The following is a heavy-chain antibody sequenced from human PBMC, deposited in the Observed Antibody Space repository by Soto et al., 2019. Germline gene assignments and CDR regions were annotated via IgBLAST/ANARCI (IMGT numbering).Heavy chain of an antibody. CDR2: LSSRGDNT. J-gene: IGHJ4*02. D-gene: IGHD6-13*01. CDR1: GFTFSSYA. CDR3: AKDQDSSWHY. V-gene: IGHV3-23*01. Sequence: GSLRLSCAASGFTFSSYAMSWVRQAPGKGLEWVSALSSRGDNTYYADSVKGRFTISRDNSKNTLYLQMNSLRAEDTAVYYCAKDQDSSWHYWGQGTLVTVSS.